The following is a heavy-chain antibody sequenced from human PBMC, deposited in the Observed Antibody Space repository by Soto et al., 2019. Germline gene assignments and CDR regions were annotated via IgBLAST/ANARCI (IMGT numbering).Heavy chain of an antibody. D-gene: IGHD3-16*01. J-gene: IGHJ3*02. CDR1: GFTFSSYW. CDR3: ATGGMGINAFDI. V-gene: IGHV3-74*01. CDR2: INSDGSST. Sequence: EVQLVESGGGLVQPGGSLRLSCAASGFTFSSYWMHWVRQAPGKGLVWVSRINSDGSSTSYADSVKGRFTISRDNAKNTLYLQMNSLRAEDTAVYYCATGGMGINAFDIWGQGTMVTVSS.